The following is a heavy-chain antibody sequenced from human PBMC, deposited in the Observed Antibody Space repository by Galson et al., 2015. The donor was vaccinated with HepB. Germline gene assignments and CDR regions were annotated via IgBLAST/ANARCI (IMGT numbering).Heavy chain of an antibody. D-gene: IGHD1-1*01. Sequence: SLRLSCAASGFTVSGRYMSWVRQAPGKGLEWVSIIYSGGSTYYVDSVKGRFTISRDSTKNTLSLQMNSLRAEDTAVYYCVVPTTGSYGRFDNWGQGTLVTVSS. CDR2: IYSGGST. V-gene: IGHV3-53*01. J-gene: IGHJ4*02. CDR3: VVPTTGSYGRFDN. CDR1: GFTVSGRY.